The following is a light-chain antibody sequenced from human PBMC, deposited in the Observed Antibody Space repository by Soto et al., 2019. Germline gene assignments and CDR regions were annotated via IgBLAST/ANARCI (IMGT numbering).Light chain of an antibody. Sequence: EIVLTQSPGTLSLSPGDGATLSCRASQTVGNNYLAWYQQRPGQAPRLLIHGASSRATGIPDRFSGSGSGTEFTLTIGRLEPEDFAVYYCQQYNNWPWTFGQGTKVEIK. J-gene: IGKJ1*01. CDR1: QTVGNNY. CDR2: GAS. CDR3: QQYNNWPWT. V-gene: IGKV3-20*01.